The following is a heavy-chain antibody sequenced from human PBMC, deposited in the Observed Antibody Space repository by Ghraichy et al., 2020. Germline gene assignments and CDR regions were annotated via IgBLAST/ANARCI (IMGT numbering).Heavy chain of an antibody. D-gene: IGHD6-13*01. CDR2: MNPNSGNT. Sequence: ASVKVSCKASGYTFTSYDINWVRQATGQGLEWMGWMNPNSGNTGYAQKFQGRVTMTRNTSISTAYMELSSLRSEDTAVYYCARADSSSWYSWFDPWGQGTLVTVSS. CDR1: GYTFTSYD. J-gene: IGHJ5*02. CDR3: ARADSSSWYSWFDP. V-gene: IGHV1-8*01.